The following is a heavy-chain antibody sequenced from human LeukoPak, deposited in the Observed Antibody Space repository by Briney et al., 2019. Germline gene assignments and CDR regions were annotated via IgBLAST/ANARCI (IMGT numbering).Heavy chain of an antibody. D-gene: IGHD4-17*01. CDR2: INPNSGGT. Sequence: GASVKVSCKASGYTFTGYYMHWVRQAPGQGLEWMGWINPNSGGTNYSQKFQGRVTMTRDTSISTAYMELSRMRSDDTAVYYCAREPYRYGEDYWGQGTLVTVSS. V-gene: IGHV1-2*02. CDR3: AREPYRYGEDY. J-gene: IGHJ4*02. CDR1: GYTFTGYY.